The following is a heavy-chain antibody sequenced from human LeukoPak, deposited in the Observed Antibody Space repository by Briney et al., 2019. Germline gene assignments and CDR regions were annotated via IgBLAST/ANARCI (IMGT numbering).Heavy chain of an antibody. D-gene: IGHD2-2*02. CDR3: AKDTYTSKT. V-gene: IGHV3-11*01. CDR2: ISSSGSTI. Sequence: GGSLRLSCAASGFTFSDYYMSWIRQAPGKGLEWVSYISSSGSTIYYADSVKGRFTISRDNSKNTLYLQMNTLRAEDTAVYYCAKDTYTSKTWGQGTLVTVSS. J-gene: IGHJ4*02. CDR1: GFTFSDYY.